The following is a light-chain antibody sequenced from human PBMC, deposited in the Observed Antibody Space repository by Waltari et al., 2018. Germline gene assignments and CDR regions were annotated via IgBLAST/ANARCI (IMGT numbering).Light chain of an antibody. V-gene: IGKV1-33*01. CDR1: HDIANY. CDR2: DAS. CDR3: QQYNNLPFT. Sequence: DMQLTQSRSCLSASAGARVNITCQASHDIANYLNWYQQKAGKAPKLLIYDASNLETGIPSRFSGSGSGTDFTFTIISLQPEDVATYYCQQYNNLPFTFGPGTKVDMK. J-gene: IGKJ3*01.